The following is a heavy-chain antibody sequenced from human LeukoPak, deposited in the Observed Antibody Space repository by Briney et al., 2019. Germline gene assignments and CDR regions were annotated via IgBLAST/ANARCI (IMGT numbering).Heavy chain of an antibody. J-gene: IGHJ4*02. V-gene: IGHV4-34*01. D-gene: IGHD5-12*01. Sequence: SETLSLTCAVYGGSFSGYYWSWIRQPPGKGLEWIGEINHSGSTNYNPSLKSRVTISVDTSKNQFSLKLSSVTAADTAVHYCARGSNTRRGYSGRTIDYWGQGTLVTVSS. CDR3: ARGSNTRRGYSGRTIDY. CDR2: INHSGST. CDR1: GGSFSGYY.